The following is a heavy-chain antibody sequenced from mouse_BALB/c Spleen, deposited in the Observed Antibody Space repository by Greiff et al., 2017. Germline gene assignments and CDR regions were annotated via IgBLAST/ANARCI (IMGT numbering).Heavy chain of an antibody. CDR3: AVGLRRENYAMDY. V-gene: IGHV5-12-2*01. D-gene: IGHD2-4*01. J-gene: IGHJ4*01. Sequence: EVKLVESGGGLVQPGGSLKLSCAASGFTFSSYTMSWVRQTPEKRLEWVAYISNGGGSTYYPDTVKGRFTISRDNAKNTLYLQMSSLKSEDTAMYYCAVGLRRENYAMDYWGQGTSVTVSS. CDR2: ISNGGGST. CDR1: GFTFSSYT.